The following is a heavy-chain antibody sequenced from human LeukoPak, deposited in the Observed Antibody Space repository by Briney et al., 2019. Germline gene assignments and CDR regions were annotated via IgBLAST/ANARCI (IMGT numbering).Heavy chain of an antibody. V-gene: IGHV3-30*03. CDR2: ISYDGSNK. CDR3: ATTVDWRGDY. D-gene: IGHD3-9*01. Sequence: PGRSLRLSCAASGFPFRSYGLHWVRQAPGKGLEWVAVISYDGSNKYYADSVKGRFTISRDNSKNTLYLQMNSLRAEDTAVYYCATTVDWRGDYWGQGTLVTVSS. J-gene: IGHJ4*02. CDR1: GFPFRSYG.